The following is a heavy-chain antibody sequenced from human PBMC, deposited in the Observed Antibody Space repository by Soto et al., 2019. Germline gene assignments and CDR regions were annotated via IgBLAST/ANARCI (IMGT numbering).Heavy chain of an antibody. V-gene: IGHV3-74*01. CDR1: GFTSSSYW. CDR2: ISNDGSST. D-gene: IGHD3-22*01. Sequence: EVQLVESGGGLVQPGGSLRLSCAASGFTSSSYWIHWVRQAPGKGLVWVSRISNDGSSTTYADSVKGRFTISRDNAKNTESLQVNILRAEDTAVYYCARDTYYYDISDHFSADGFDSWGQGTMVSVSS. CDR3: ARDTYYYDISDHFSADGFDS. J-gene: IGHJ3*02.